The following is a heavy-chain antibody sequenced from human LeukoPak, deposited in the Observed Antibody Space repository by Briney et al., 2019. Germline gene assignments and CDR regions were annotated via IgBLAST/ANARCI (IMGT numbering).Heavy chain of an antibody. CDR3: ARDQRD. Sequence: GGSLRLSCAASGFSFTDYAMNWVRQAPGKGLEWVSYISSSSSTIYYADSVKGRFTISRDNAKNSLYLQMNSLRAEDTAVYYCARDQRDWGQGTLVTVSS. CDR2: ISSSSSTI. J-gene: IGHJ4*02. CDR1: GFSFTDYA. V-gene: IGHV3-48*01.